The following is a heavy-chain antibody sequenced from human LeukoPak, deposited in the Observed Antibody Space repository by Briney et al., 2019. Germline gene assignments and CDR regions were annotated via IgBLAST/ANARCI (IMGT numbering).Heavy chain of an antibody. V-gene: IGHV3-15*01. J-gene: IGHJ4*02. Sequence: GGSLRLSCVASGFTFSDAWMSWVRQAPGKGLEWVGRIKSKIDGGTIDYGAPVEGRFTISRDDSRNTLYLQMSSLKTEDTAVYYCTTRRQDGCWGQGTLVTVS. CDR2: IKSKIDGGTI. CDR1: GFTFSDAW. D-gene: IGHD6-25*01. CDR3: TTRRQDGC.